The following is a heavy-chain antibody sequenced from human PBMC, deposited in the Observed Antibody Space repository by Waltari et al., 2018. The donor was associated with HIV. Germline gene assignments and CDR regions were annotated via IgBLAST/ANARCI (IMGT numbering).Heavy chain of an antibody. CDR3: ARAGGSGSYLNY. D-gene: IGHD3-10*01. CDR1: GGSISGGDYS. J-gene: IGHJ4*02. V-gene: IGHV4-30-4*01. CDR2: IYYSGST. Sequence: VQLQESGPGRVKPSQTLSLHCTVTGGSISGGDYSWSSIRQPPGKGLEWIGYIYYSGSTYYNPSLKSRVTISVDTSKNQFSLKLSSVTAADTAVYYCARAGGSGSYLNYWGQGTLVTVSS.